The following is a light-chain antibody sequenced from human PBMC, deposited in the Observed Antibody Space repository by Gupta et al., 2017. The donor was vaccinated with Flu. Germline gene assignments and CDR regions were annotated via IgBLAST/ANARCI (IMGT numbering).Light chain of an antibody. CDR3: RQQNSLPLT. J-gene: IGKJ4*01. V-gene: IGKV1-17*01. Sequence: DIHMTQPLFFLCASVGDRVTNTSRASLDVRNELGWYQQKPGKAPKRLIYGASRVQSGVPSRFSGSGSGTEFTITISSLQPEEFATYYCRQQNSLPLTFGGGTKVEIK. CDR1: LDVRNE. CDR2: GAS.